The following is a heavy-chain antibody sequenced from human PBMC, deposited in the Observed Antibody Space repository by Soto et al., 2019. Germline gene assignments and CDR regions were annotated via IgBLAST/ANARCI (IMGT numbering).Heavy chain of an antibody. V-gene: IGHV3-23*01. CDR3: AKGGYGDYDYFFDY. CDR2: ISGSGGST. D-gene: IGHD4-17*01. Sequence: EVQLLESGGGLVQPGGSLRLSCAASGFTFSSYAMSWVRQAPGKGLEWVSAISGSGGSTYYADSVKGRFTISRDNSKNPWNLKINSLKAEDTAVYYCAKGGYGDYDYFFDYWGQGTLVTVSS. J-gene: IGHJ4*02. CDR1: GFTFSSYA.